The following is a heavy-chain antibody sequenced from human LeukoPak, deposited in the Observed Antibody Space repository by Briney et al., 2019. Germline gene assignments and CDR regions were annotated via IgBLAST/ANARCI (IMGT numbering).Heavy chain of an antibody. CDR1: GYTFTGYY. V-gene: IGHV1-2*02. CDR2: INPNSGGT. D-gene: IGHD4-11*01. J-gene: IGHJ3*02. CDR3: ARGRVASNYAWRAFDI. Sequence: GASVKVSCKASGYTFTGYYMHWVLQAPGQGLEWMGWINPNSGGTNYAQKFQGRVTMTRDTSISTAYMELSRLRSDDTAVYYCARGRVASNYAWRAFDIWGQGTMVTVSS.